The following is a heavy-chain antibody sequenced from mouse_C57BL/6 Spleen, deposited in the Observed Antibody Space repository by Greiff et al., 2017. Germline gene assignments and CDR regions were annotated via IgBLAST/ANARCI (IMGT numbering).Heavy chain of an antibody. CDR2: IDPSDSYT. D-gene: IGHD3-2*02. CDR3: ARWDSSGHVYYAMDY. Sequence: VQLQQPGAELVRPGTSVKLSCKASGYTFTSYWMHWVKQRPGQGLEWIGVIDPSDSYTNYNQKFKGKATLTVDTSSSTAYMQLSSLTSEDSAVYYCARWDSSGHVYYAMDYWGQGTSVTVSS. J-gene: IGHJ4*01. CDR1: GYTFTSYW. V-gene: IGHV1-59*01.